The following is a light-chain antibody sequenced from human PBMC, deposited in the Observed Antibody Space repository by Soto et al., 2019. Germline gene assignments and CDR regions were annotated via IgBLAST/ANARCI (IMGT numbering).Light chain of an antibody. CDR1: QSISTW. Sequence: DIQMTQSPSTLSASVGDRVPITCRASQSISTWLSWYQQKPGKAPKLLIYGASNLESGVPSRFSGSGSGTEFTLAISSLQPDDFATYCCQQYYSYSWTFGQGTKVEIK. CDR2: GAS. V-gene: IGKV1-5*01. J-gene: IGKJ1*01. CDR3: QQYYSYSWT.